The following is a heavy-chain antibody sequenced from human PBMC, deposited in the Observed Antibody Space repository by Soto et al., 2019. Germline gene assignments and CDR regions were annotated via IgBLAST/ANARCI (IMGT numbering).Heavy chain of an antibody. V-gene: IGHV3-15*07. D-gene: IGHD5-18*01. J-gene: IGHJ4*02. CDR3: TTAVSSYVDYFDH. CDR1: GFIFTNAW. Sequence: GGSLRLSCAASGFIFTNAWMNWVRQAPGKGLEWVGRIKSKTDGETTDYAAPVKGRFTISRDDSKNTLYLQMSSLKTEDTALYYCTTAVSSYVDYFDHWGQGTLVTVSS. CDR2: IKSKTDGETT.